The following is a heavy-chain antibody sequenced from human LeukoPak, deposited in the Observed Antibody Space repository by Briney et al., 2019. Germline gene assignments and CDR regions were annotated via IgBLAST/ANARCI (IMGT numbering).Heavy chain of an antibody. CDR2: IIPIFGTA. Sequence: SVKVSCKASGGTFSSYAISWVRQAPGQGLEWMGGIIPIFGTANYAQKFQGRVTITADESTSTAYMELSSLRSEDTAVYYCARAVWKWLVPVSFDYWGQGTLVTVSS. V-gene: IGHV1-69*13. D-gene: IGHD6-19*01. CDR1: GGTFSSYA. J-gene: IGHJ4*02. CDR3: ARAVWKWLVPVSFDY.